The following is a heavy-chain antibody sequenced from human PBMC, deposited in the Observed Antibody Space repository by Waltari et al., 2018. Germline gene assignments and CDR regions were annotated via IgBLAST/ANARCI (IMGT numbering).Heavy chain of an antibody. V-gene: IGHV4-39*01. Sequence: QLQLQESGPGLVKPSETLSLTCTVSGGSISSSSYYWGWIRQPPGKGLEWIGSIYYSGSTYYNPSLKSRVTISVDTSKNQFSLKLSSVTAADTAVYYCARHYAYYDFWSGYYTYNWFDPWGQGTLVTVSS. J-gene: IGHJ5*02. CDR1: GGSISSSSYY. D-gene: IGHD3-3*01. CDR2: IYYSGST. CDR3: ARHYAYYDFWSGYYTYNWFDP.